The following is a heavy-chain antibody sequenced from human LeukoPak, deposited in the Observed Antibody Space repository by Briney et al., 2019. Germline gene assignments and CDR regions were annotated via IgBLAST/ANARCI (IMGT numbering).Heavy chain of an antibody. J-gene: IGHJ3*02. V-gene: IGHV4-4*07. D-gene: IGHD2-2*02. Sequence: SETLSLTCTVSGGSISSYYWSWIRQPAGKGLEWIGRIYTSGSTNYNPSLKSRVTMSVDTSKNQFSLKLSSVTAADTAVYYCARVGSIVVVPAAIGAFDIWGQGTMITVSS. CDR1: GGSISSYY. CDR2: IYTSGST. CDR3: ARVGSIVVVPAAIGAFDI.